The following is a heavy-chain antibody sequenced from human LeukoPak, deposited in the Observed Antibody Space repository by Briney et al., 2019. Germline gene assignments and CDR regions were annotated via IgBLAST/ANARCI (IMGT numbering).Heavy chain of an antibody. J-gene: IGHJ4*02. CDR2: IHSGGST. D-gene: IGHD4-23*01. Sequence: GGSLRLSCAASGFTVSSNYMSWVRQAPGTGLEWVSVIHSGGSTYYADSVKGRFTISRDNSKNTLYLQMNSLRAEDTAVYYCATHLPYGGKRGYYFDYWGQGTLVTVPS. V-gene: IGHV3-66*04. CDR1: GFTVSSNY. CDR3: ATHLPYGGKRGYYFDY.